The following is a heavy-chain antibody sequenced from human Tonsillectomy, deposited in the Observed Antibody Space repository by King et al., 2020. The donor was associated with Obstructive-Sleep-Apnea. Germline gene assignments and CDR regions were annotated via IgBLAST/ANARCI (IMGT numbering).Heavy chain of an antibody. J-gene: IGHJ4*02. D-gene: IGHD5-18*01. Sequence: VQLVQSVAAVKKPVSSVKVSCKDSGGTFSSVAISWVREAPGQGLAWMGRIIPMDGILNYAQKLQDRVMITADKFTSTAYLELSSLRSDDTAVYYCLRGNVDTAIPFDYWGQGTLVTVSS. V-gene: IGHV1-69*09. CDR1: GGTFSSVA. CDR2: IIPMDGIL. CDR3: LRGNVDTAIPFDY.